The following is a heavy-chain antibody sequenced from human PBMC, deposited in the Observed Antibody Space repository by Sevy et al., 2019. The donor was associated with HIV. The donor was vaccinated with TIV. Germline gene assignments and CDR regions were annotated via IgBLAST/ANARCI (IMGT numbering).Heavy chain of an antibody. CDR3: ARGLTPPVEDSGSYPSYFDY. CDR2: IKSITDGGTT. CDR1: GFTFSNAW. V-gene: IGHV3-15*01. D-gene: IGHD1-26*01. Sequence: GGCLRLSCAASGFTFSNAWMSWVRQAPGKGLEWVGRIKSITDGGTTDYAAPVKGRFTISRDNAKSSLYLQMNSLTAEDTAVYYCARGLTPPVEDSGSYPSYFDYWGQGTLVTVSS. J-gene: IGHJ4*02.